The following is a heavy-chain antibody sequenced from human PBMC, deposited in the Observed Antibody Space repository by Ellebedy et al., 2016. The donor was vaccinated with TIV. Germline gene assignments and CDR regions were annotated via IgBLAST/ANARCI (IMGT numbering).Heavy chain of an antibody. V-gene: IGHV3-23*01. CDR2: ISKYGGTT. CDR3: AKPARTDATDF. CDR1: GLTFSDYG. Sequence: GGSLRLXCEVSGLTFSDYGMSWVRQAPGKGLEWVSSISKYGGTTHYAESVKGRFTISRDNSKSTLYLQMNSLRAEDTALYYCAKPARTDATDFWGQGTLVTVSS. J-gene: IGHJ4*02. D-gene: IGHD4-17*01.